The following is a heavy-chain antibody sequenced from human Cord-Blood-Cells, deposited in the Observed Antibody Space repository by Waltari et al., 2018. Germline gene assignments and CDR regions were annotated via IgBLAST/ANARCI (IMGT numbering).Heavy chain of an antibody. J-gene: IGHJ3*02. V-gene: IGHV1-2*02. D-gene: IGHD2-21*01. Sequence: QVQLVQSGAEVKKPGASVQVSCKASGYTFTGYYMHWVRQAPGQGLGGKGLMNPNSGGKNLGQKFQARGTMTRDTSISTAYMELSRLRSDDTAVYYCARKVNDAFDIWGQGTMVTVSS. CDR1: GYTFTGYY. CDR3: ARKVNDAFDI. CDR2: MNPNSGGK.